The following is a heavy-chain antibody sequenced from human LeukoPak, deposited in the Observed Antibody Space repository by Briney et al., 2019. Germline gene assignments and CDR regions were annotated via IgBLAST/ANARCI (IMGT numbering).Heavy chain of an antibody. Sequence: GGSLRLSCAASGFTFSSYAMGWVRQAREKGLEWVSPISGSGGSTYYADSVKGRFTISRDNSKNTLYLQMNSLRAEDTAVYYCAKAGEGYSYGSYYFDYWGQGTLVTVSS. CDR2: ISGSGGST. V-gene: IGHV3-23*01. CDR1: GFTFSSYA. CDR3: AKAGEGYSYGSYYFDY. D-gene: IGHD5-18*01. J-gene: IGHJ4*02.